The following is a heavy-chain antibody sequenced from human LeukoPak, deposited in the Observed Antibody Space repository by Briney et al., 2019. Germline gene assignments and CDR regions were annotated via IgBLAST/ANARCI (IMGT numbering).Heavy chain of an antibody. CDR1: GGSISSYY. CDR3: ARVTEVTPKDAFDI. Sequence: SETLSLTCTVSGGSISSYYWSWIRQPPGKGLEWIGYIYYSGSTNYNPSLKSRVTISVDTSKNQFSLKLSSVTAADTAVYYCARVTEVTPKDAFDIWGQGTMVTVSS. V-gene: IGHV4-59*01. D-gene: IGHD4-23*01. CDR2: IYYSGST. J-gene: IGHJ3*02.